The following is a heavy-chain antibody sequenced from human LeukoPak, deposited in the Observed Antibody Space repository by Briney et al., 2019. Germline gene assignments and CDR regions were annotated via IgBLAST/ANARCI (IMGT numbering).Heavy chain of an antibody. Sequence: PGASLRLSCAASGFTFSSYAMRWFRQAPGKGLEWVSSKSARAAGTYYADSVKGRFTISRDNSKNTVYLQMNSLRGEDTAVYYCAKDSGNSGWDVDNWGQGTLVTVSS. CDR2: KSARAAGT. D-gene: IGHD6-19*01. J-gene: IGHJ4*02. CDR1: GFTFSSYA. CDR3: AKDSGNSGWDVDN. V-gene: IGHV3-23*01.